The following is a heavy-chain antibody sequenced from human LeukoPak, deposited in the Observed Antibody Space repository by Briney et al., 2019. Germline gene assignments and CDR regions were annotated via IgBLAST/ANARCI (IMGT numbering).Heavy chain of an antibody. D-gene: IGHD1-26*01. CDR3: ARGRSLVEDSGGLVGATLFDY. J-gene: IGHJ4*02. CDR1: GYTFTSYY. V-gene: IGHV1-46*01. CDR2: INPSGGST. Sequence: ASVKVSCKASGYTFTSYYMHWVRQAPGQGLEWMGIINPSGGSTSYAQKFQGRVTMTRDTSISTAYMELSRLRSDDTAVYYCARGRSLVEDSGGLVGATLFDYWGQGTLVTVSS.